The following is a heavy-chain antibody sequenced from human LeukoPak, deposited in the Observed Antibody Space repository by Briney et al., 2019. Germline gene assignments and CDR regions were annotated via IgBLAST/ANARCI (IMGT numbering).Heavy chain of an antibody. V-gene: IGHV3-49*03. CDR1: GFTFGDYA. J-gene: IGHJ5*02. D-gene: IGHD3-10*01. Sequence: PGRSLRLSCTASGFTFGDYAMSWFRQAPGKGLEWVGFIRSKAYGGTTEYAASVKGRFTISRDDSKSIAYLQMNSLKTEDTAVYYCTRFLSDLWFGESTNWFDPWGQGTLVTVSS. CDR2: IRSKAYGGTT. CDR3: TRFLSDLWFGESTNWFDP.